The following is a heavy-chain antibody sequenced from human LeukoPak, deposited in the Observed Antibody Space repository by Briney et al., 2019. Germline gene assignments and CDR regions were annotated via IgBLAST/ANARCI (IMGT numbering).Heavy chain of an antibody. CDR1: GFTVSAKY. Sequence: GGSLRLSXAASGFTVSAKYMSWVRQAPGKGLEWVPLIYIGGKTQYADSVKGRFTVSRDDSKNTLFLQMNSLRIEDTAVYYCARERDWPIALGGVIVIPQFDYWGQGALVTVSS. CDR3: ARERDWPIALGGVIVIPQFDY. J-gene: IGHJ4*02. V-gene: IGHV3-66*01. CDR2: IYIGGKT. D-gene: IGHD3-16*02.